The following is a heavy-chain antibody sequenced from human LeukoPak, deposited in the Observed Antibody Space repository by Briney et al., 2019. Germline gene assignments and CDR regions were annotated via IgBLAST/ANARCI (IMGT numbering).Heavy chain of an antibody. V-gene: IGHV3-21*01. CDR1: GFTFSSYS. J-gene: IGHJ3*02. CDR2: ISSSSSYI. CDR3: AKDSGSNRRAFDI. D-gene: IGHD1-26*01. Sequence: GGSLRLSCAASGFTFSSYSMNWVRQAPGKGLEWVSSISSSSSYIYYADSVKGRFTISRDNAKNSLYLQMNSLRAEDTAVYYCAKDSGSNRRAFDIWGQGTMVTVSS.